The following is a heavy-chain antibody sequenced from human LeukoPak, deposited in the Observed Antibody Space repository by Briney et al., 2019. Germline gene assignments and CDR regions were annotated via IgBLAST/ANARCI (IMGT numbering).Heavy chain of an antibody. V-gene: IGHV4-59*08. CDR2: IYYSGST. Sequence: PSETLSLTCTVSGGSISYYHWSWIRQPPGKGPEWIGYIYYSGSTKYNPSLMSRATIAVDTSKNQLSLKLSSVTAADTAVYYCARTRDYGHDYWGQGTLVTASS. CDR1: GGSISYYH. CDR3: ARTRDYGHDY. D-gene: IGHD4-17*01. J-gene: IGHJ4*02.